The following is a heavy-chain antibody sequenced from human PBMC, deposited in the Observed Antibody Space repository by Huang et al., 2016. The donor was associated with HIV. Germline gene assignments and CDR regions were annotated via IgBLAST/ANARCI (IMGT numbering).Heavy chain of an antibody. J-gene: IGHJ4*02. CDR3: ARLSTTWYFDY. V-gene: IGHV5-51*01. Sequence: PGKGLEWMGIIYPGDSDTRYSPSFQGQVTISADKSISTAYLQGSSLKASDTAMYYCARLSTTWYFDYWGQGTLVTVSS. D-gene: IGHD1-1*01. CDR2: IYPGDSDT.